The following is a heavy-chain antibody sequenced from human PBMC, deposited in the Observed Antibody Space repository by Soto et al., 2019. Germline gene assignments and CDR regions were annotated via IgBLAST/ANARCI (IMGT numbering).Heavy chain of an antibody. V-gene: IGHV3-30*03. CDR1: GFTFSDYG. CDR2: ISYDGSDR. D-gene: IGHD2-15*01. CDR3: ARSTYCNGGSCYPQY. J-gene: IGHJ4*02. Sequence: GGSLRLSCEGPGFTFSDYGFQWVRQAPGKGLEWVAMISYDGSDRYYRDSVQGRFTISRDDSKNTVFLQMNSLRTEDTAMYYCARSTYCNGGSCYPQYWGPGTLVTVS.